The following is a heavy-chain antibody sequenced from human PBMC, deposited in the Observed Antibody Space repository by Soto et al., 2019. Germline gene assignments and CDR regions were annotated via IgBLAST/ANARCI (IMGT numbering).Heavy chain of an antibody. Sequence: EVQLVESGGGLVQPGGSLRLSCAASGFTFSNYWMYWVRQAPGKGLEWVSRINSGGSVSSYADSVKGRLTISRDNVKNTLYLQMDSLRAEDTALYYCARGDCVGGTCYSLAGSFYYYMDVWGKGTTVTVFS. CDR1: GFTFSNYW. J-gene: IGHJ6*03. D-gene: IGHD2-15*01. V-gene: IGHV3-74*02. CDR3: ARGDCVGGTCYSLAGSFYYYMDV. CDR2: INSGGSVS.